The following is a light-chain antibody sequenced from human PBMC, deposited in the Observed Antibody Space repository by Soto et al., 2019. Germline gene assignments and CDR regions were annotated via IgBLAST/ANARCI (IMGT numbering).Light chain of an antibody. CDR1: SSNIGASYD. Sequence: QSVLTQPPSVSGAPGQRVTISCSGSSSNIGASYDGHWYQQLAATPHKLIIYDNSRPPSGVPDRFSCSKSGTSSSLAITGLQADDEAYYYCQSYDSRLSLWVFGGGTKLTVL. CDR2: DNS. V-gene: IGLV1-40*01. J-gene: IGLJ3*02. CDR3: QSYDSRLSLWV.